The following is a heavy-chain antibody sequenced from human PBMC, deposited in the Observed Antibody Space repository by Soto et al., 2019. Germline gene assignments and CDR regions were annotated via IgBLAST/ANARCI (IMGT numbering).Heavy chain of an antibody. CDR1: GGTFSSYA. Sequence: GASVKVSCKASGGTFSSYAISWVRQAPGQGLEWMGGIIPIFGTANYAQKFQGRVTITADKSTSTAYMELSSLRSEDTAVYYCAREENCSGGTCYSEYFHRWGQGTLVTVSS. J-gene: IGHJ1*01. CDR2: IIPIFGTA. D-gene: IGHD2-15*01. V-gene: IGHV1-69*06. CDR3: AREENCSGGTCYSEYFHR.